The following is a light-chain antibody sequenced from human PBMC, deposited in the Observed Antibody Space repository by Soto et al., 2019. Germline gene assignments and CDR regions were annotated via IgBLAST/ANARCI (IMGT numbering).Light chain of an antibody. Sequence: DIPMTQSPSTLSASVGDRVTITCRASQSISSWLDWYQQKPGKAPKLLIYKASSLESGVPSRFSGSGSGTEFTLTISSLQPDDFATYYCQQYNSWTFGQGTKVEIK. CDR1: QSISSW. J-gene: IGKJ1*01. CDR3: QQYNSWT. V-gene: IGKV1-5*03. CDR2: KAS.